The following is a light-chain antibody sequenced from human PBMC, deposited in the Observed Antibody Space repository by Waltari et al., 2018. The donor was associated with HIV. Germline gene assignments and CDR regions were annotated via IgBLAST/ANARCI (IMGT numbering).Light chain of an antibody. CDR2: SND. Sequence: QSVLTQPPAVSGTPGQNVTIPCSGSIPNSGVYTVNWHQQPPGAARRLLIYSNDPRPSGVPGRVSGSKSGTSASLTISGLPSADEADYYCAGWDHRHHEMFVGGTRLTVL. CDR3: AGWDHRHHEM. J-gene: IGLJ3*02. CDR1: IPNSGVYT. V-gene: IGLV1-44*01.